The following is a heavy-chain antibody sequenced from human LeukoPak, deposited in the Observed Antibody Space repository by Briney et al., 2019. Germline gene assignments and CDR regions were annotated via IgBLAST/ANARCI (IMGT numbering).Heavy chain of an antibody. Sequence: SETLSLTCTVSGGSISSGTYYWSWIRQHPGKGLEWIGYIYYSGSTYYNPSLKSRVTISVDTSKNQFSLKLSSVTAADTAVYYCARGPLPLYNWFDPWGQGTLVTVSS. J-gene: IGHJ5*02. CDR3: ARGPLPLYNWFDP. CDR2: IYYSGST. V-gene: IGHV4-31*03. CDR1: GGSISSGTYY.